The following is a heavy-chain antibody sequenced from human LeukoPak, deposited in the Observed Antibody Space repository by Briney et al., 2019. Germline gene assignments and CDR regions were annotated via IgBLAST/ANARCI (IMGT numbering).Heavy chain of an antibody. J-gene: IGHJ4*02. CDR3: ARENQGSLYRGIDY. D-gene: IGHD3-10*01. CDR1: GGSISSYY. CDR2: IYTSGST. V-gene: IGHV4-4*07. Sequence: SETLSLTCTVSGGSISSYYWSWIRQPAGKGLEWIGRIYTSGSTNYNPSLKSRVTMSVNTSTNHFSLKLSSVTAADTAVYYCARENQGSLYRGIDYWGQGTLVTVSS.